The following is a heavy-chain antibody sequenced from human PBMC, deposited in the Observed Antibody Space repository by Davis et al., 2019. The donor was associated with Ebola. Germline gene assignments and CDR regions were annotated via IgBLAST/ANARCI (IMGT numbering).Heavy chain of an antibody. V-gene: IGHV1-69*13. CDR3: AKDRYYDNSPLYFESET. CDR1: GGTFSSYA. D-gene: IGHD3-22*01. CDR2: IIPIFGTA. J-gene: IGHJ4*02. Sequence: SVKVSCKASGGTFSSYAISWVRQAPGQGLEWMGGIIPIFGTANYAQRFQGRVTITADESRTPAYMELSSLRSEDTAVYYCAKDRYYDNSPLYFESETWGQGTLVTVSS.